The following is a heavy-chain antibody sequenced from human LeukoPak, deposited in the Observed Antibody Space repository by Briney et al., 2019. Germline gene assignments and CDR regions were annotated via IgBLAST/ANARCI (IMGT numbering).Heavy chain of an antibody. Sequence: ASVKVSCKASGYTFTSYDINWVRQATGQGLEWMGWMNPNSGNTGYAQKFQGRVTMTRNTSISIAYMEVSSLRSEDTAVYYCARGTRGDILTGYSLGYWWQGTLVTVSS. V-gene: IGHV1-8*01. CDR2: MNPNSGNT. CDR3: ARGTRGDILTGYSLGY. D-gene: IGHD3-9*01. J-gene: IGHJ4*02. CDR1: GYTFTSYD.